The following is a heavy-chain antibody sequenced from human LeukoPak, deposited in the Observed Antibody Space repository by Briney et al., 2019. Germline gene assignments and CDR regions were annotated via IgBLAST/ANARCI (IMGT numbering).Heavy chain of an antibody. J-gene: IGHJ4*02. CDR3: ARAWYSSGWYVLGY. CDR1: GGSVSSGSYY. D-gene: IGHD6-19*01. CDR2: IYYSGST. Sequence: SETLSLTCTVSGGSVSSGSYYWSWIRQPPGKGLEWIGCIYYSGSTNYNPSLKSRVTISVDTSKNQFSLKLSSVTAADTAVYYCARAWYSSGWYVLGYWGQGTLVTVSS. V-gene: IGHV4-61*01.